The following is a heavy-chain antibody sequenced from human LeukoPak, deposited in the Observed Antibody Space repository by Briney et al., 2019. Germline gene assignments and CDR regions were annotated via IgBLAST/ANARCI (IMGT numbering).Heavy chain of an antibody. CDR1: GFTFSSYS. CDR2: ISSSSSYI. J-gene: IGHJ4*02. Sequence: SGGSLRLSCAASGFTFSSYSMNWVRQAPGKGLECVSSISSSSSYIYYADSVKGRFTISRDNAKNSLYLQMNSLRAEDTAVYYCARGYLYSYGAGYWGQGTLVTVSS. V-gene: IGHV3-21*01. D-gene: IGHD5-18*01. CDR3: ARGYLYSYGAGY.